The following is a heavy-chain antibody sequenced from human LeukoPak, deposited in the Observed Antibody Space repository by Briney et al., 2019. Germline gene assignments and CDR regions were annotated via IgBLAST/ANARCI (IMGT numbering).Heavy chain of an antibody. D-gene: IGHD3-22*01. V-gene: IGHV1-2*02. Sequence: ASVKVSCKASGYTFTGYYVHWVRQAPGQGLEWMGWINPNSGGTNYAQKFQGRVTMTRDTSISTAYMELSRLRSDDTAVYYCARDYYDSSGYRDDAFDIWGQGTMVTVSS. J-gene: IGHJ3*02. CDR2: INPNSGGT. CDR3: ARDYYDSSGYRDDAFDI. CDR1: GYTFTGYY.